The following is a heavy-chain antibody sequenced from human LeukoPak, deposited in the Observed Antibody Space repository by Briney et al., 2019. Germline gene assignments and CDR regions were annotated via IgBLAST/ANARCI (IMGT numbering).Heavy chain of an antibody. V-gene: IGHV3-23*01. CDR2: LSGSGGIT. D-gene: IGHD4-23*01. Sequence: GGSLRLSCSASGFTFNNYAMLWVRQAPGKGLEWVSGLSGSGGITNYANSVKGRFSISRDNSKNTLYLQMNSLRAEDTAVYYCAKEEDGGSFDYWGQGTLVTVSS. CDR1: GFTFNNYA. CDR3: AKEEDGGSFDY. J-gene: IGHJ4*02.